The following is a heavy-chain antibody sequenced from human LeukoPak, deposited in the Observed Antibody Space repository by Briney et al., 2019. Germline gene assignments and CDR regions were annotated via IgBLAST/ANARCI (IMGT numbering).Heavy chain of an antibody. V-gene: IGHV3-53*01. D-gene: IGHD1-1*01. CDR3: ARVRTDAFDI. J-gene: IGHJ3*02. Sequence: PGGSLRLSCAASGFTFSINDMSWVRQAPGRGLEWVSVIYSGGSTYYADSVKGRFTISRDNSKNTLYLQMNSLRAEDTAVYYCARVRTDAFDIWGQGTMVTVSS. CDR1: GFTFSIND. CDR2: IYSGGST.